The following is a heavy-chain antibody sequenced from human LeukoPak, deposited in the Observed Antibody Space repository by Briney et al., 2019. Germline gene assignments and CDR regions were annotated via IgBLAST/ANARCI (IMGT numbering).Heavy chain of an antibody. CDR3: ASPYYYGSGGYPAFDI. CDR1: GGSVSGSSYY. D-gene: IGHD3-10*01. Sequence: SETLSLTCTVSGGSVSGSSYYWGWIRQPPGKGLEWIGSIYYSGSTYYNPSLKSRVTISVDTSKNQFSLKLSSVTAADTAVYYCASPYYYGSGGYPAFDIWGQGTIVTVSS. CDR2: IYYSGST. J-gene: IGHJ3*02. V-gene: IGHV4-39*01.